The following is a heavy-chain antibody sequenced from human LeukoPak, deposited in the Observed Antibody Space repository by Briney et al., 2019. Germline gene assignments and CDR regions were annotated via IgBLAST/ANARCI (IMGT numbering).Heavy chain of an antibody. D-gene: IGHD5-18*01. J-gene: IGHJ4*02. Sequence: GASEKVPCKVSGYSLTELSMHWVGQPPAKGRAWVGGFDPEDGETILPQKFQGRVTMTEDTSKDTACMEMSSLRSEDTAVYYCATAAPGRDSYSRFDYWGKGALVTFS. CDR1: GYSLTELS. V-gene: IGHV1-24*01. CDR3: ATAAPGRDSYSRFDY. CDR2: FDPEDGET.